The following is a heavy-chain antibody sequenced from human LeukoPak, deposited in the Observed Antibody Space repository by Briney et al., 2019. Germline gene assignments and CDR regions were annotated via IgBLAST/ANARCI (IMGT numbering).Heavy chain of an antibody. CDR2: ISGSGGST. J-gene: IGHJ4*02. CDR3: AKNPGPYCSGGSCYSSFDY. D-gene: IGHD2-15*01. Sequence: GGSLRLSCAASGFTFSTYGMHWVRQAPGKGLEWVSAISGSGGSTYYADSVKGRFTISRDNSKNTLYLQMNSLRAEDTAVYYCAKNPGPYCSGGSCYSSFDYWGQGTLVTVSS. CDR1: GFTFSTYG. V-gene: IGHV3-23*01.